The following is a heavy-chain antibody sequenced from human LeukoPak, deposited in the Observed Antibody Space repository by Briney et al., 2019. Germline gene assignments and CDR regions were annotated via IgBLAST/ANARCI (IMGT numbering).Heavy chain of an antibody. CDR3: VREPSEYFDY. Sequence: PGGSLRLSCAAFGFTFSNYWMHWVRQAPGKGLVWVSRISTDGSSTNYADSVKGRLTISRDNAKNALYLQMNSLRAEDTAVYYCVREPSEYFDYWGQGTLVTVSS. CDR2: ISTDGSST. V-gene: IGHV3-74*01. J-gene: IGHJ4*02. D-gene: IGHD6-19*01. CDR1: GFTFSNYW.